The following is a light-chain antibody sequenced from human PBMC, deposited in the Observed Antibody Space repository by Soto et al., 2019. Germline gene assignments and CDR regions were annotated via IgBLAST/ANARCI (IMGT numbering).Light chain of an antibody. CDR3: QQYDNSPIT. CDR2: VAS. Sequence: EIVLTQSPGTLSLSPGERASLSCRASQSVSSNYLAWFQQIPGQAPRLLISVASSRATGIPNRFSGSGSGTDFTLTISRLEPEDFAVYYCQQYDNSPITFGQGTRLEIK. J-gene: IGKJ5*01. CDR1: QSVSSNY. V-gene: IGKV3-20*01.